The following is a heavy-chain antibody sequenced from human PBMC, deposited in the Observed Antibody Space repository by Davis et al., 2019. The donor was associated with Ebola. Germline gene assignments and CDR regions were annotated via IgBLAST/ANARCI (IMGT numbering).Heavy chain of an antibody. V-gene: IGHV3-9*01. CDR1: GFTFDDYA. CDR3: ARAGTGGYYFDY. J-gene: IGHJ4*02. Sequence: GGSLRLSCAAPGFTFDDYAMHWVRQAPGKGLEWVSGISWNSGSIGYADSVKGRFTISRDNAKNSLYLQMNSLRAEDTALYYCARAGTGGYYFDYWGQGTLVTVSS. D-gene: IGHD3-10*01. CDR2: ISWNSGSI.